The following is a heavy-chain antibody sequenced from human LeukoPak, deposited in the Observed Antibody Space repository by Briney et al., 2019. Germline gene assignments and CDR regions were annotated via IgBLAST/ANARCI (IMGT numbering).Heavy chain of an antibody. V-gene: IGHV4-4*02. CDR2: INHSGST. J-gene: IGHJ4*02. Sequence: PSGTLSLTCAVSSGSISSSTWWSRVRQPPGKGLEWIGEINHSGSTHYTPSLKSRVTISVDTSDNQFSLKMISVTAADAAVYYCALGYNDIWELWGRGTLVTVSS. D-gene: IGHD5-24*01. CDR3: ALGYNDIWEL. CDR1: SGSISSSTW.